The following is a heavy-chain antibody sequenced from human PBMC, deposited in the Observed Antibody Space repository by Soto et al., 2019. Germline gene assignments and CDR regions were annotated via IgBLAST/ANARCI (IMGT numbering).Heavy chain of an antibody. CDR1: GGTFSSYA. V-gene: IGHV1-69*13. CDR2: IIPIFGTA. Sequence: SVKVSCKASGGTFSSYAISWVRQAPGQGLEWMGGIIPIFGTANYAQKFQGRVTITADESTSKAYMELSSLRSEDTAVYYCAREDDSSAQGYFQHWGQGTLVTFSS. CDR3: AREDDSSAQGYFQH. J-gene: IGHJ1*01. D-gene: IGHD3-22*01.